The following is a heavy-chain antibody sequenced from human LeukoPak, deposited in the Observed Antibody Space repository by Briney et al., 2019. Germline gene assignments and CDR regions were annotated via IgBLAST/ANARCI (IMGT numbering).Heavy chain of an antibody. CDR1: GGSISSGDYY. CDR2: IYYSGST. Sequence: SQTLSLTCTVSGGSISSGDYYWSWIRQPPGKGLEWIGYIYYSGSTYYNPSLKSRVTISVDTSKNQFSLKLSSVTAADTAVYYCARVRGYGGNCYFDYWGQGTLVTVSS. D-gene: IGHD2-15*01. CDR3: ARVRGYGGNCYFDY. V-gene: IGHV4-30-4*01. J-gene: IGHJ4*02.